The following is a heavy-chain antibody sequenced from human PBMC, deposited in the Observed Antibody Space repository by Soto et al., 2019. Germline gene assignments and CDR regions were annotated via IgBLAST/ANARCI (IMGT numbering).Heavy chain of an antibody. D-gene: IGHD3-22*01. J-gene: IGHJ4*02. CDR3: ARQIYDSSGYYYAY. Sequence: QMQLQESGPGLVKPSETLSLTCTVSGGSISSSSYYWGWIRQPPGQGLELLGTIYSLGNTYYNPSRKSRVTISVDKSKSQLFLKLSSVTAPDTAVYYCARQIYDSSGYYYAYWGQGTLVTVSS. V-gene: IGHV4-39*01. CDR2: IYSLGNT. CDR1: GGSISSSSYY.